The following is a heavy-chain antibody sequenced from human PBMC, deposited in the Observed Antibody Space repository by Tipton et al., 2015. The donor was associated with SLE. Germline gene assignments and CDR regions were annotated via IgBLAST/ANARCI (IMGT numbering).Heavy chain of an antibody. V-gene: IGHV3-30*04. CDR3: AREGTDIVVVVAARGYFDY. D-gene: IGHD2-15*01. Sequence: AVSGFTFSSYAMHWVRQAPGKGLEWVAVISYDGSNKYYADSVKGRFTISRDNSKNTLYLQMNSLRAEDTAVYYCAREGTDIVVVVAARGYFDYWGQGTLVTVSS. CDR1: GFTFSSYA. J-gene: IGHJ4*02. CDR2: ISYDGSNK.